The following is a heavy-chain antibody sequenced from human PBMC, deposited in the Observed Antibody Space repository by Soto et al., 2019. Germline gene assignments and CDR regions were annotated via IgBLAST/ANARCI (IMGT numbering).Heavy chain of an antibody. J-gene: IGHJ4*02. CDR2: ITSSSDTI. D-gene: IGHD6-13*01. Sequence: GGSLRLSCAASGFTFSSFHMNWVRQAPGRGLEWVAYITSSSDTIYYSDSVKGRFTISRDNGKNSLFLQMNSLRDEDTAVYYCARGSSNWAYYFDFWGQGTLVTVSS. CDR1: GFTFSSFH. V-gene: IGHV3-48*02. CDR3: ARGSSNWAYYFDF.